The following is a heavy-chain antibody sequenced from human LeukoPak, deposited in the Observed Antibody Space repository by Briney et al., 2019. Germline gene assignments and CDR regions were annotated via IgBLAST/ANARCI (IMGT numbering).Heavy chain of an antibody. V-gene: IGHV1-58*02. CDR1: GFTFTSSA. CDR3: AALYYYDSSGYSWGDAFDI. CDR2: IVAGSGNT. J-gene: IGHJ3*02. Sequence: ASVKVSCKASGFTFTSSAMQWVRQARGQRLEWIGWIVAGSGNTNYAQKFQERVTITRDMSTSTAYMELSSLRSEDTAVYHCAALYYYDSSGYSWGDAFDIWGQGTMVTVSS. D-gene: IGHD3-22*01.